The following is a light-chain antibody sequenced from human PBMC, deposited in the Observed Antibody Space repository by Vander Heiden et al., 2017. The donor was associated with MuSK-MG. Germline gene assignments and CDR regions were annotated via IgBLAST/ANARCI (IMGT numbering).Light chain of an antibody. Sequence: DILMTQSPSSLSASVGARVTITCRASESIRRYLNWYQYKPGKAPQLLIYATSSLQNGVPSRFSGSGSGTDFTLTITALRPEDFATYYCQQSFSSYTFGPGTKVQIK. CDR1: ESIRRY. J-gene: IGKJ2*01. CDR2: ATS. CDR3: QQSFSSYT. V-gene: IGKV1-39*01.